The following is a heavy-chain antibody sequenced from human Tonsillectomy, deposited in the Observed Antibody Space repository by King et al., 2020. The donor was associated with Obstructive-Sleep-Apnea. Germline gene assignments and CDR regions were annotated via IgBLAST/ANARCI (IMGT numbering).Heavy chain of an antibody. V-gene: IGHV4-4*02. J-gene: IGHJ4*02. CDR3: ARDLGSEAGPYFDY. D-gene: IGHD6-19*01. Sequence: QLQESGPGLVKPSGTLSLTCAVSGGSISSIYWWSWVRQPPGKGLEWIGEIYHSGKTNYNPSLKRRVTISVDKSKNQFSLKVSSVTAADPAVYFCARDLGSEAGPYFDYWGQGTLVTVSS. CDR2: IYHSGKT. CDR1: GGSISSIYW.